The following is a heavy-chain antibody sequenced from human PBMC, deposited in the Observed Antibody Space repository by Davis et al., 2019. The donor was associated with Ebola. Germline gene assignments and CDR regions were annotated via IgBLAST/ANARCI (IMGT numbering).Heavy chain of an antibody. CDR3: ARDRAYCGTDCLIYGMDV. CDR2: IITMFGTT. D-gene: IGHD2-21*01. V-gene: IGHV1-69*06. CDR1: GDTFSNYA. J-gene: IGHJ6*02. Sequence: AASVKVSCKASGDTFSNYAVSWVRQAPGQGLEWVGGIITMFGTTNYAQKFQGRVTITADKSTNTAYIELSSLRSEDSAVYYCARDRAYCGTDCLIYGMDVWGQGTTVTVSS.